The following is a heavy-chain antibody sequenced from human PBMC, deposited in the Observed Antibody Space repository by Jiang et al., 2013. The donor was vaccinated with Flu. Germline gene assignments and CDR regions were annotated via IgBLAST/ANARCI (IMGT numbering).Heavy chain of an antibody. J-gene: IGHJ4*02. CDR1: GLTFSGSA. V-gene: IGHV3-73*01. Sequence: SGGGLVQPGGSLKLSCAASGLTFSGSAMHWVRQASGKGLEWVGRIRSKANNYATAYAASVKGRFTISRDDSKNTAYLQMNSLKTEDTAVYYCTTYDNSGPLYFDYWGQGTLVTVSS. CDR3: TTYDNSGPLYFDY. CDR2: IRSKANNYAT. D-gene: IGHD3-22*01.